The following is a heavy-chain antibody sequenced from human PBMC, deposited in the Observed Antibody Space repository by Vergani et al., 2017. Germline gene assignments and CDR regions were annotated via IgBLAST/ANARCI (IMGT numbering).Heavy chain of an antibody. CDR3: AKDRSYEYYDFWSGYSSPRKNDAFDI. D-gene: IGHD3-3*01. V-gene: IGHV3-23*01. CDR2: ISGSGGST. CDR1: GFTFSSYA. Sequence: EVQLLESGGGLVQPGGSLRLSCAASGFTFSSYAMSWVRQAPGKGLEWVSAISGSGGSTYYADSVKGRFTISRDNSKNTLYLQMNSLRAEDTAVYYCAKDRSYEYYDFWSGYSSPRKNDAFDIWGQGTMVTVSS. J-gene: IGHJ3*02.